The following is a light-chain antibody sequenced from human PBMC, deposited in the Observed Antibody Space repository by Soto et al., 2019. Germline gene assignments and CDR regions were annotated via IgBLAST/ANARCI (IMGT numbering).Light chain of an antibody. CDR3: SSYTSSSTPYYV. Sequence: QSLLTQPAPVSGSPGPSITISCPGTSSEVVGYTYTSRYQQHPGKAPNLMIYDVSNRPSGVSNRFSGSKSGNTASLTISGLQAEDEADYYCSSYTSSSTPYYVFGTGTKGTVL. CDR2: DVS. CDR1: SSEVVGYTY. J-gene: IGLJ1*01. V-gene: IGLV2-14*01.